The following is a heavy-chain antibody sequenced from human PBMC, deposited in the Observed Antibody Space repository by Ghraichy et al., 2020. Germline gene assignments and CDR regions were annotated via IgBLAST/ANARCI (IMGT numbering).Heavy chain of an antibody. D-gene: IGHD3-3*01. Sequence: GGSLRLSCAASGFTFSSYAMSWVRQAPGKGLEWVSAISGSGGSTYYADSVKGRFTISRDNSKNTLYLQMNSLRAEDTAVYYCANTKGSRFLEWFSQFDYWGQGTLVTVSS. CDR2: ISGSGGST. CDR1: GFTFSSYA. CDR3: ANTKGSRFLEWFSQFDY. V-gene: IGHV3-23*01. J-gene: IGHJ4*02.